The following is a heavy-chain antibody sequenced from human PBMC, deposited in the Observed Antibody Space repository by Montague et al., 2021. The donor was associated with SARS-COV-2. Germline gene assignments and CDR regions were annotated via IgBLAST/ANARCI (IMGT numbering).Heavy chain of an antibody. J-gene: IGHJ4*02. V-gene: IGHV3-43*02. D-gene: IGHD3-10*01. CDR3: AKDFGALWFGEVFSCCFDY. CDR2: ISGDGGFT. Sequence: SLRLSCAASGFTFDDYAMHWLRQAPGKGLEWVSLISGDGGFTYYADSVKGRFTISRDNSKNSLYLQMNSLRPEDTALYSCAKDFGALWFGEVFSCCFDYWGQGTLVTVSS. CDR1: GFTFDDYA.